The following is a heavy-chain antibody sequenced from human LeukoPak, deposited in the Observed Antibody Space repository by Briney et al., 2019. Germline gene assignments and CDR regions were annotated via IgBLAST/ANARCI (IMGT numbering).Heavy chain of an antibody. Sequence: GGSLRLSCAASGFTFSSYEMNWIRQAPGKGLEWVSYISSSGSTTYYADSVKGRFTISRDNAKNSLYLQMNSLRAEDTAVYYCASDFGILRSQPAAINKWGQGTLVTVSS. CDR3: ASDFGILRSQPAAINK. J-gene: IGHJ4*02. D-gene: IGHD2-15*01. V-gene: IGHV3-48*03. CDR2: ISSSGSTT. CDR1: GFTFSSYE.